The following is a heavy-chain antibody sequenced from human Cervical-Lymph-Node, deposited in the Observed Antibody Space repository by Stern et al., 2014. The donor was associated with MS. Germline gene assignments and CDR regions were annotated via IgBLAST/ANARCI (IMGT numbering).Heavy chain of an antibody. D-gene: IGHD3-22*01. CDR2: IWYDGSNK. CDR1: GFTFSSYG. Sequence: VQLVASGGGVVQPGRSLRLSCAASGFTFSSYGMHWVRQAPGKGLEWVAVIWYDGSNKYYADSVKGRFTISRDNSKNTLYLQMNSLRAEDTAVYYCARGYYDSSGYYLYAFDIWGQGTMVTVSS. V-gene: IGHV3-33*01. CDR3: ARGYYDSSGYYLYAFDI. J-gene: IGHJ3*02.